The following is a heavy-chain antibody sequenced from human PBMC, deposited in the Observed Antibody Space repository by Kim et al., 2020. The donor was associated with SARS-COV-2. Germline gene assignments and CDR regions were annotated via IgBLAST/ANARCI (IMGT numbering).Heavy chain of an antibody. CDR1: GYSFTSYW. D-gene: IGHD3-10*01. CDR2: IYPGDSDT. CDR3: AGGKTRGDYYYYGMDV. V-gene: IGHV5-51*01. J-gene: IGHJ6*02. Sequence: GESLKISCKGSGYSFTSYWIGWVRQMPGKGLEWMGIIYPGDSDTRYSPSFQGQVTISADKSISTAYLQWSSLKASDTAMYYCAGGKTRGDYYYYGMDVWGQGTTVTVSS.